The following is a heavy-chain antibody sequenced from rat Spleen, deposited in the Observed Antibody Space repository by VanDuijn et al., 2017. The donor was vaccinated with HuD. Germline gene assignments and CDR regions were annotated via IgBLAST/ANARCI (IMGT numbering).Heavy chain of an antibody. V-gene: IGHV3-3*01. CDR3: ARSEGAHYYLPFAD. J-gene: IGHJ3*01. CDR2: INSTGNT. D-gene: IGHD1-1*01. CDR1: GHSITSTYR. Sequence: EVQLQESEPGLVKPSQSLSLTCSVTGHSITSTYRWNWIRKFPGNKLEWRGYINSTGNTNYNPSLKCRVSIPRETSKKQFFLQVNSLSNEDTATYYCARSEGAHYYLPFADWGQGSLVTVSS.